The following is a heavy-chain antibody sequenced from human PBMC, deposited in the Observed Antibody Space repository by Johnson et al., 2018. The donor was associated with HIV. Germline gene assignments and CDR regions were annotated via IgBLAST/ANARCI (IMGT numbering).Heavy chain of an antibody. V-gene: IGHV3-64*01. CDR2: ISSNGGST. Sequence: VQLVESGGGVVQSGGSLRLSCAASGFIFSSYAMHWVRQAPGKGLQYVSAISSNGGSTYYANSVKGRFTISRDNSRNTLYLQMGRLRVEDMAVYYCARDVASVYGSGDHAFDIWGQGTMVTVSS. CDR1: GFIFSSYA. J-gene: IGHJ3*02. D-gene: IGHD3-10*01. CDR3: ARDVASVYGSGDHAFDI.